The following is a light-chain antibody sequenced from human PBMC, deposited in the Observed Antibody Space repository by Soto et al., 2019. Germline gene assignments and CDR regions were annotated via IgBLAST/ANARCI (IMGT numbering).Light chain of an antibody. CDR1: SSDVGGSNF. CDR3: CSYAGGYSWV. Sequence: QSALTQPRSVSGSPGQSVTISCTGTSSDVGGSNFVSWYQQLPGKAPKLMICEVNKRPSGVPDRFSGSKSGNTASLTISGLQTEDEADYYCCSYAGGYSWVFGGGTKLTVL. CDR2: EVN. V-gene: IGLV2-11*01. J-gene: IGLJ2*01.